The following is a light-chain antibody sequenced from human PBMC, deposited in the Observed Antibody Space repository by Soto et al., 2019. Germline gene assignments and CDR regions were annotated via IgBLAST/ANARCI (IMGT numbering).Light chain of an antibody. Sequence: DIQMTQSPSSLSASVGDSVTITCRASQGISNDLGWYQQKPGNAPERLIDTASTLQSGVPSRFSGSGSGTEFTLPISSLQPEDSATYYCLQHNTFPRTFGQGTKVEVK. J-gene: IGKJ1*01. CDR3: LQHNTFPRT. CDR2: TAS. V-gene: IGKV1-17*01. CDR1: QGISND.